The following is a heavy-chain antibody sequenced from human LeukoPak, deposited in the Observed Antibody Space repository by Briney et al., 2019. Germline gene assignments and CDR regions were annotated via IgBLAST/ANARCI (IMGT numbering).Heavy chain of an antibody. D-gene: IGHD2-2*01. CDR3: ARDLGWYGGVVVVPAAIVGGPFDY. CDR1: GYTFTSYA. Sequence: GASVKVSCKASGYTFTSYAIHWVRQAPGQRLEWMGWINAGNGNTKYSQKFQGRVTITRDTSASTAYMELSSLRSEDTAVYYCARDLGWYGGVVVVPAAIVGGPFDYWGQGTLVTVSS. V-gene: IGHV1-3*01. J-gene: IGHJ4*02. CDR2: INAGNGNT.